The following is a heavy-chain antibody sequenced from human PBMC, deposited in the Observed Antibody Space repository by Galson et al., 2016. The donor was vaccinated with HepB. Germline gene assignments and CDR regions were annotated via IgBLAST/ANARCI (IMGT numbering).Heavy chain of an antibody. CDR1: GFTFSSYA. CDR2: ISGSGGST. V-gene: IGHV3-23*01. D-gene: IGHD3-10*01. J-gene: IGHJ4*02. CDR3: AKDGGWGVGYFDY. Sequence: SLRLSCAASGFTFSSYALNWVRPAPGKGLEWVSAISGSGGSTYSADSVKGRFTISRDNSKNTLSLQMNSLRAEDTAVYYCAKDGGWGVGYFDYWGQGTLVTVSS.